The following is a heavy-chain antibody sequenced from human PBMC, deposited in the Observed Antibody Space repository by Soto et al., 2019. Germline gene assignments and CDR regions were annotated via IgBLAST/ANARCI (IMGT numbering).Heavy chain of an antibody. Sequence: QVQLVQSGSEVKKPGASVKVSCKASGYTFSDYGISWVRQAPGQGLEWMGWISVYSGNKRYAQSLQGPVIMTTDTSTSTAYMELRRLRSDDTAVYYCAKDSTGNDYYPGAWFAPWGQGTLVTVSS. CDR3: AKDSTGNDYYPGAWFAP. D-gene: IGHD2-21*02. J-gene: IGHJ5*02. V-gene: IGHV1-18*01. CDR2: ISVYSGNK. CDR1: GYTFSDYG.